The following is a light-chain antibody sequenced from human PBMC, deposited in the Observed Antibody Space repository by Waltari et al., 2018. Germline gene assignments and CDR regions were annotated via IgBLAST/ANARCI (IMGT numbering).Light chain of an antibody. J-gene: IGLJ2*01. CDR1: SLRSYY. CDR2: DKN. V-gene: IGLV3-19*01. Sequence: SSELTQDPAVSVAMGQTVRITCQGDSLRSYYASWYQQRPGQAPILVIYDKNNRPSGVPDRFSGSSSHNTGSLTITGAQAEDEASYYCHSRDASGVAGSFGGGTKL. CDR3: HSRDASGVAGS.